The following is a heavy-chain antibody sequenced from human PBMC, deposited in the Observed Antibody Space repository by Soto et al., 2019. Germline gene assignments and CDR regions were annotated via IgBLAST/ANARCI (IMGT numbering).Heavy chain of an antibody. J-gene: IGHJ4*02. CDR1: GDSISSYY. Sequence: SETLSLTCTVSGDSISSYYWSWIRQPPGKGLEWIGYIYYSGSTNYNPSLKSRVTISVDTSKNQFSLKLSSVTAADTAVYYCARHREYSGYGVFGYWGQGTLVTVSS. CDR3: ARHREYSGYGVFGY. V-gene: IGHV4-59*08. CDR2: IYYSGST. D-gene: IGHD5-12*01.